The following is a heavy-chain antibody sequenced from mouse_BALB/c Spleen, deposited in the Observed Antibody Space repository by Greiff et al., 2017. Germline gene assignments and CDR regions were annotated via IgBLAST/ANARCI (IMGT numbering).Heavy chain of an antibody. Sequence: VQLQQPGAELVKPGTSVKLSCKASGYNFTSYWINWVKLRPGQGLEWIGDIYPGSGSTNYNEKFKSKATLTVDTSSSTAYMQLSSLASEDSALYYCGRRAMDYWGQGTSVTVSS. CDR1: GYNFTSYW. CDR2: IYPGSGST. J-gene: IGHJ4*01. V-gene: IGHV1-55*01. CDR3: GRRAMDY.